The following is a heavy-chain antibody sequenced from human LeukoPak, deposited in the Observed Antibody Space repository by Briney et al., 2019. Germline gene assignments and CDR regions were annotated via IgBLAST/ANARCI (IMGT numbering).Heavy chain of an antibody. CDR3: ARDLKMKYCDF. CDR2: MPYDGSDK. D-gene: IGHD5-24*01. CDR1: GFIFNNYG. J-gene: IGHJ4*02. V-gene: IGHV3-33*05. Sequence: GGSLRLSCATTGFIFNNYGMHWVRLAPGKGLEWVALMPYDGSDKYYADSVKGRFTISRDNSKNTLYLQMNSLRVEDTAIYYCARDLKMKYCDFWGQGTLVTVSS.